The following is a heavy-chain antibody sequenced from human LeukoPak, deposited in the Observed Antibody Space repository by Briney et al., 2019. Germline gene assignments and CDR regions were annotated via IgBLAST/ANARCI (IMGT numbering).Heavy chain of an antibody. CDR2: ISSSGSTI. V-gene: IGHV3-11*01. CDR3: ARDGAAAAAYFDY. J-gene: IGHJ4*02. Sequence: GGSLRLSCAASGFTFSDYYMSWIRQAPGRGLEWVSYISSSGSTIYYADSVKGRFTISRDNAKNSLYLQMNSLRAEDTAVYYCARDGAAAAAYFDYWGQGTLVTVSS. D-gene: IGHD6-13*01. CDR1: GFTFSDYY.